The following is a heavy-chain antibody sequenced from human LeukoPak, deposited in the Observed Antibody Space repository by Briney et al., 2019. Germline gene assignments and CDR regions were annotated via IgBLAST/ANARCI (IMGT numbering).Heavy chain of an antibody. V-gene: IGHV1-2*02. Sequence: ASVKVSCKASGYTFTGYYMHWVRQAPGQGLEWMGWINLNSGGTNYAQRFQGRVTMTRDTSISTAYMELSRLRSDDTAVYYCARVSVRFVPAPRNWFDPWGQGTLVTVSS. CDR2: INLNSGGT. CDR3: ARVSVRFVPAPRNWFDP. D-gene: IGHD2-2*01. CDR1: GYTFTGYY. J-gene: IGHJ5*02.